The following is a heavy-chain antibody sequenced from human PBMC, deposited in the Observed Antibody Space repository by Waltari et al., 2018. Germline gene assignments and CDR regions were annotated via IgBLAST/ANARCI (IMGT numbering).Heavy chain of an antibody. J-gene: IGHJ5*02. Sequence: QVQLQESGPGLVKPSETLSLTCTVSGYSISSGYYWGWIRQPPGKGLEWIGSIYHSGSTYYNPSLKSRVTISVDTSKNQFSLKLSSVTAADTAVYYCARVGIAVAATPRGWFDPWGQGTLVTVSS. D-gene: IGHD6-19*01. CDR3: ARVGIAVAATPRGWFDP. V-gene: IGHV4-38-2*02. CDR2: IYHSGST. CDR1: GYSISSGYY.